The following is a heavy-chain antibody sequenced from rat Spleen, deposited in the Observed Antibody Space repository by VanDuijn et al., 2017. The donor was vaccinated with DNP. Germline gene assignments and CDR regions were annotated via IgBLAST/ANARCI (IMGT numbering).Heavy chain of an antibody. D-gene: IGHD1-1*01. V-gene: IGHV5S10*01. CDR2: IIYDGSRT. CDR3: ANWYYFDY. CDR1: GFTFSDYN. J-gene: IGHJ3*01. Sequence: EVQLVESGGGLVQPGRSLKLSCAASGFTFSDYNMAWVRQAPKKGLEWVATIIYDGSRTYYRDSVKGRFTISRDNAKSTLYLQMNSLRSEDTATYYCANWYYFDYWGQGTLVTVSS.